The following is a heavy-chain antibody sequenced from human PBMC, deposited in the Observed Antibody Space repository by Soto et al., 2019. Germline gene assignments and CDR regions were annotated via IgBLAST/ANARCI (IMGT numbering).Heavy chain of an antibody. CDR2: INPNSGGT. J-gene: IGHJ4*02. CDR3: ARESYVSSSSCFDY. CDR1: GYTFTGYY. Sequence: ASVKVSCKASGYTFTGYYMHWVRQAPGQGLEWMGWINPNSGGTNYAQKFQGWVTMTRDTSISTAYMELSRLRADNTAVYYCARESYVSSSSCFDYWGQGTLVTVSS. V-gene: IGHV1-2*04. D-gene: IGHD6-6*01.